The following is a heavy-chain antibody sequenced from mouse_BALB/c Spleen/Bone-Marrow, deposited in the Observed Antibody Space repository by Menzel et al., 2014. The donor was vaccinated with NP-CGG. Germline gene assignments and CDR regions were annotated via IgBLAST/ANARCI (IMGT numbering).Heavy chain of an antibody. CDR1: GFTFTSYW. CDR2: INPSTGRP. CDR3: ARTIATLYYAMDY. Sequence: GAELVKPGASVKLSCKASGFTFTSYWMHWVKQRPGQGLEWIGEINPSTGRPNYNGKFKYKATLTVDKSSSTAYMHLSSLRSEDSAVYYCARTIATLYYAMDYWGQGTSVTVSS. V-gene: IGHV1S81*02. J-gene: IGHJ4*01.